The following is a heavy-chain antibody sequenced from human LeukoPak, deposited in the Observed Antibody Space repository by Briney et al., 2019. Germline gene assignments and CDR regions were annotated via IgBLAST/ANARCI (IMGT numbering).Heavy chain of an antibody. J-gene: IGHJ5*02. Sequence: SETLSLTCTVSGYSISSGYYWGWIRQPPGKGLEWIGSIYHSGSTYYNPSLKSRVTISVDTSKNQFSLKLSSVTAADTAVYYCARGDPREGFDPWGQGTLVTVSS. CDR1: GYSISSGYY. CDR2: IYHSGST. CDR3: ARGDPREGFDP. V-gene: IGHV4-38-2*02.